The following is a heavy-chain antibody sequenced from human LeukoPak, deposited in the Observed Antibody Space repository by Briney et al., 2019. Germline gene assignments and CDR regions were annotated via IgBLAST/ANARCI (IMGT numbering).Heavy chain of an antibody. D-gene: IGHD2-2*01. V-gene: IGHV4-61*01. CDR2: IYYSGST. CDR3: AKSGVPAAYPRFWFDP. J-gene: IGHJ5*02. Sequence: SQTLSLTCTVSGGSISSGSYYWSWIRQPPGKGLEWIGYIYYSGSTNYNPSLKSRVTISVDTSKNQFSLKLSSVTAADTAVYYCAKSGVPAAYPRFWFDPWGQGTLVTVSS. CDR1: GGSISSGSYY.